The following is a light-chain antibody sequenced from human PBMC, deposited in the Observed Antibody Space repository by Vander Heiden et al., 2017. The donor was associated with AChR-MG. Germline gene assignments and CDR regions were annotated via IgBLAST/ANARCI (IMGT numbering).Light chain of an antibody. CDR3: QVWDSSSDHLWV. Sequence: SSVLTQPPSVSVAPGPTARITCGEYNIGSKSVHWYQQKPGQAPVLLVYDDSDRPSGIPERFSGSNSGNTATLSISRVEAGDEADYHCQVWDSSSDHLWVFGGGTKLTVL. V-gene: IGLV3-21*02. CDR1: NIGSKS. J-gene: IGLJ3*02. CDR2: DDS.